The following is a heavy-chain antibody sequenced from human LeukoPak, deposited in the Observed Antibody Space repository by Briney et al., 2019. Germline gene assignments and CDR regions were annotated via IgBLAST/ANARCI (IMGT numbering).Heavy chain of an antibody. J-gene: IGHJ4*02. CDR3: ARDLPPGSSGWYLGY. D-gene: IGHD6-19*01. CDR2: ISSSSSTI. Sequence: PGGSLTLSCAASGFTFSSYSMNWVRQAPGKGLEWVSYISSSSSTIYYADSVKGRFTISRDNAKNSLYLQMSSLRDEDTAVYYCARDLPPGSSGWYLGYWGQGTLVTVSS. CDR1: GFTFSSYS. V-gene: IGHV3-48*02.